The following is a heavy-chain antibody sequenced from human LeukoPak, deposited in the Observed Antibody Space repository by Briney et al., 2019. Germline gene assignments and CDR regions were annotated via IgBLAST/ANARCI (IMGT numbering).Heavy chain of an antibody. D-gene: IGHD5-24*01. CDR2: IYYSGST. Sequence: SQTLSLTCPVSSGSNSSGVYYWSWIRQHPGKGLEWIGYIYYSGSTYYNPSLKSRVTISVDTSKNQFSLKLSSVTAADTAVYYCARGVRWLQLSYFDYWGQGTLVTVSS. CDR1: SGSNSSGVYY. V-gene: IGHV4-31*03. CDR3: ARGVRWLQLSYFDY. J-gene: IGHJ4*02.